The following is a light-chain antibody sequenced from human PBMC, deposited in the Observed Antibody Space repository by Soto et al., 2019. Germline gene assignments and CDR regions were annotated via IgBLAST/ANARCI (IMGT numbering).Light chain of an antibody. CDR2: DNN. CDR1: SSNIGKNY. V-gene: IGLV1-51*01. J-gene: IGLJ3*02. Sequence: QAVVTQPPSVSAAPGQKVTISCSGSSSNIGKNYVSWYQQLPGTAPKLLIYDNNKRPSGIPDRFSGSKSGTSATLGITGLQTGDEADYYCGTWDSSLSAWVFGGGTKLTVL. CDR3: GTWDSSLSAWV.